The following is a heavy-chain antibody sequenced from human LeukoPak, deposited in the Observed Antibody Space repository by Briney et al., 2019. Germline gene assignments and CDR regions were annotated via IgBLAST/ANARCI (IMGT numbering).Heavy chain of an antibody. CDR1: GVTFSSYA. Sequence: GRSLRLSCAASGVTFSSYAVHWVRQAPGKGLEWVSVISYDGSNKYYADSVKGRFTISRDNSKNTLYLQMNSLRAEDTAVYYCAREQWLVRENWFDPWGQGTLVTVSS. J-gene: IGHJ5*02. D-gene: IGHD6-19*01. V-gene: IGHV3-30*04. CDR3: AREQWLVRENWFDP. CDR2: ISYDGSNK.